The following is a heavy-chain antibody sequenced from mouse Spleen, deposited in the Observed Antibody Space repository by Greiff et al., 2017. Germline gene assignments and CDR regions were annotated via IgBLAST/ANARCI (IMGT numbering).Heavy chain of an antibody. CDR1: GYTFTSYW. J-gene: IGHJ4*01. V-gene: IGHV1-64*01. Sequence: VQLQQSGAELVKPGASVKLSCKASGYTFTSYWMHWVKQRPGQGLEWIGMIHPNSGSTNYNEKFKSKATLTVDKSSSTAYMQLSSLTSEDSAVYYCARFPYYYAMDYWGQGTSVTVSS. CDR2: IHPNSGST. CDR3: ARFPYYYAMDY.